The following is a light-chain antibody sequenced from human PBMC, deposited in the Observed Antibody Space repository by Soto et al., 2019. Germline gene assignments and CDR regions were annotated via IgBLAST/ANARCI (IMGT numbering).Light chain of an antibody. J-gene: IGLJ2*01. CDR3: QSYDSSLSGWVL. V-gene: IGLV1-40*01. CDR2: GNS. Sequence: QSVLTQPPSVSGAPGQRVTISCTGSSSNIGAGYDVHWYQQFPGTAPKLLIYGNSNRPSGVPDRFSGSKSGTSASLAITGLQAEDEADYYCQSYDSSLSGWVLFGGGTKLTVL. CDR1: SSNIGAGYD.